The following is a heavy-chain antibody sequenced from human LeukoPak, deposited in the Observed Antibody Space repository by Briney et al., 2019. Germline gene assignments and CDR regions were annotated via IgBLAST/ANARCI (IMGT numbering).Heavy chain of an antibody. CDR2: INHSGST. CDR3: ARATRTYYYGSGSYPFDY. J-gene: IGHJ4*02. Sequence: PSETLSLTXAVYGGSFSGYYWSWIRQPPGKGLEWIGEINHSGSTNYNPSLKSRVTISVDTSKNQFSLKLSSVTAADTAVYYCARATRTYYYGSGSYPFDYWGQGTLVTVSS. V-gene: IGHV4-34*01. D-gene: IGHD3-10*01. CDR1: GGSFSGYY.